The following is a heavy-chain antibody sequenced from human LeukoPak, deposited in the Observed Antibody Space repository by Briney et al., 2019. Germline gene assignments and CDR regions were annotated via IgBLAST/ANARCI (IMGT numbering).Heavy chain of an antibody. J-gene: IGHJ4*02. D-gene: IGHD6-13*01. CDR2: ISGSGNT. Sequence: GGSLRLSCAASGFTFRSYVMSWVRQAPGKGLEWVSSISGSGNTYYADSVKGRFTVSRDNSKNTLYLQVSSLRAEDTAVFYCAKGGISSAAGLDYWGQGTLVTVSS. V-gene: IGHV3-23*01. CDR3: AKGGISSAAGLDY. CDR1: GFTFRSYV.